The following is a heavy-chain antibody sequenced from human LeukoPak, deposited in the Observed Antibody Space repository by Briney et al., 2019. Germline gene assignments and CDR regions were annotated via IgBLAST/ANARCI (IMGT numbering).Heavy chain of an antibody. J-gene: IGHJ5*02. Sequence: SETLSLTCTVSGGSISSSSYYWGWIRQPPGKGLEWIGSIYYSGSTYYNPSLKSRVTISVDTSKNQFSLKLSSVTAADTAVYYCARLVGVTGEVGRFDPWGQGTLVTVSS. CDR3: ARLVGVTGEVGRFDP. V-gene: IGHV4-39*07. CDR2: IYYSGST. D-gene: IGHD3-16*01. CDR1: GGSISSSSYY.